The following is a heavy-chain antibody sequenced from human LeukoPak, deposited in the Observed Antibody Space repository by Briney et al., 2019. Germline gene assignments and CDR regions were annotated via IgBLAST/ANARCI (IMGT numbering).Heavy chain of an antibody. V-gene: IGHV3-48*04. J-gene: IGHJ5*02. Sequence: GALRLSCAASGFTFSSYSMNWVRQAPGKGLEWVSYISSSGSTIYYADSVKGRFTISRDNAKNSLYLQMNSLRAEDTAVYYCARIGFLEWFFNVSWFDPWGQGTLVTVSS. CDR3: ARIGFLEWFFNVSWFDP. CDR2: ISSSGSTI. D-gene: IGHD3-3*02. CDR1: GFTFSSYS.